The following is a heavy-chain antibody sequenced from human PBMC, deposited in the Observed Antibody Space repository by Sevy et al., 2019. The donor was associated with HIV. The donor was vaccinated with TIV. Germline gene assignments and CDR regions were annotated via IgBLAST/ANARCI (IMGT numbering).Heavy chain of an antibody. Sequence: GGSLRLSCAASGFTISSYAMHWVRQAPGKGLEWVAVISYDGSNEYYADSVKGRFTISRDNSKNTLYLQVKSLRTEDTAVYYCARDQHDYAGNLRTGWFDPWGQGTLVTVSS. D-gene: IGHD4-17*01. V-gene: IGHV3-30-3*01. CDR3: ARDQHDYAGNLRTGWFDP. CDR1: GFTISSYA. J-gene: IGHJ5*02. CDR2: ISYDGSNE.